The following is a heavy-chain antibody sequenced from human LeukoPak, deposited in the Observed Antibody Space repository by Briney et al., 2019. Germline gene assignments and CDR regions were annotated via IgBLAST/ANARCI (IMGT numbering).Heavy chain of an antibody. CDR3: ASAPRYSSSRPNNWFDP. CDR2: INPNSGGT. V-gene: IGHV1-2*02. CDR1: GYTFTGYY. Sequence: ASVKVSCKASGYTFTGYYMHWVRQAPGQGLEWMGWINPNSGGTNYAQKFQGRVTITADESTSTAYMELSSLRSEDTAVYFCASAPRYSSSRPNNWFDPWGQGTLVTVSS. J-gene: IGHJ5*02. D-gene: IGHD6-13*01.